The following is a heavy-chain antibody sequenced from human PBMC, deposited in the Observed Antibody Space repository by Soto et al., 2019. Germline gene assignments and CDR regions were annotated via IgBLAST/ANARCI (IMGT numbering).Heavy chain of an antibody. CDR2: INPSGSST. V-gene: IGHV1-46*01. D-gene: IGHD4-17*01. J-gene: IGHJ3*02. CDR1: GYTFTSSY. CDR3: ARARGYGDSVGPYYAFDM. Sequence: VQLVQSGAEVKKPGASVKVSCTASGYTFTSSYLHWVRQAPGQGLEWMGIINPSGSSTTYAQKSRGRLTMTRDTSTNTLDMELTSLTSEDTAVYSCARARGYGDSVGPYYAFDMWGQGTMVSVSS.